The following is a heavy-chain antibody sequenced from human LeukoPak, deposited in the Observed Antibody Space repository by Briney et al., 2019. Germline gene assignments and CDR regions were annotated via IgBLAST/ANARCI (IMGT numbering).Heavy chain of an antibody. CDR2: ANSDGSST. V-gene: IGHV3-74*01. CDR3: AKPTSYSSSWYVFDY. Sequence: QPGGSLRLSCAASGFTFSSYAMSWVRQAPGKGLVWVSRANSDGSSTSYADSVKGRFAISRDNAKNTLYLQMNSLRAEDTAVYYCAKPTSYSSSWYVFDYWGQGTLVTVSS. CDR1: GFTFSSYA. D-gene: IGHD6-13*01. J-gene: IGHJ4*02.